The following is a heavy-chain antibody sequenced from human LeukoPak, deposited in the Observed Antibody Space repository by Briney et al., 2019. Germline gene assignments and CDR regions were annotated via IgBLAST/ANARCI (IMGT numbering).Heavy chain of an antibody. CDR1: GFTFSSYS. CDR2: ISSSRSYI. CDR3: AREITANGMDV. J-gene: IGHJ6*02. Sequence: GGSLRLSCAASGFTFSSYSMNWVRQAPGKGLEWVSSISSSRSYIYYADSVKGRFTISRDNAKNSLYLQMNSLRAEDTAVYYCAREITANGMDVWGQGTTVTVSS. V-gene: IGHV3-21*01. D-gene: IGHD5-24*01.